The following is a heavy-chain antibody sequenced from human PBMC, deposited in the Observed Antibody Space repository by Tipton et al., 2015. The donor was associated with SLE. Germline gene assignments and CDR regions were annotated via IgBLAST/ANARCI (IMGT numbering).Heavy chain of an antibody. CDR3: ARVPPTTLTSWYFDL. CDR2: IYYSGST. CDR1: GGSIRSHY. D-gene: IGHD4-11*01. V-gene: IGHV4-59*11. J-gene: IGHJ2*01. Sequence: TLSLTCTVSGGSIRSHYWSWIRQPPGKGLEWIGYIYYSGSTNYNPSLKSRVTISVDTSKNQFSLKLSSVTAADTAVYYCARVPPTTLTSWYFDLWDRGTLVTVSS.